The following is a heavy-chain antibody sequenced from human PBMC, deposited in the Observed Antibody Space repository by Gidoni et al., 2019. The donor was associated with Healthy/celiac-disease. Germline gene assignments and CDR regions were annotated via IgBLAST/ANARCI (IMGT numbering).Heavy chain of an antibody. CDR1: GYSISSGDY. CDR2: IYHSGST. J-gene: IGHJ4*02. Sequence: QVQLQESGSGLVKPSETLSLTCTVSGYSISSGDYWGWIRQPPGKELEWIGSIYHSGSTYYDPSLKNRVTISVDTSKNQFSLKLSSVTAADTAVYYCARAHWGSVDYWGQGTLVTVSS. CDR3: ARAHWGSVDY. V-gene: IGHV4-38-2*02. D-gene: IGHD3-16*01.